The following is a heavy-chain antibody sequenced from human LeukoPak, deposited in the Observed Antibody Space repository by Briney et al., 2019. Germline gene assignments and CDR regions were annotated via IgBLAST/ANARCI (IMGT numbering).Heavy chain of an antibody. Sequence: ASVKVSCKASGYTFTSYGISCVRQAPGQGLEWMGWISAYNGNTNYAQKLQGRVTMTTDTSTSTAYMELRSLRSDDTAVYYCARDDDGDYPYYFDYWGQGTLVTVSS. J-gene: IGHJ4*02. CDR2: ISAYNGNT. CDR3: ARDDDGDYPYYFDY. V-gene: IGHV1-18*01. D-gene: IGHD4-17*01. CDR1: GYTFTSYG.